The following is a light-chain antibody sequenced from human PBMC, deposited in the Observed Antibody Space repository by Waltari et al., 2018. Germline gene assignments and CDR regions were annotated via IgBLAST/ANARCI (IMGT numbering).Light chain of an antibody. CDR3: AAWDDSLSGVV. V-gene: IGLV1-44*01. J-gene: IGLJ2*01. CDR2: SNN. Sequence: QSVLTQPPSASGTPGQSVTISCSGSSSNIGSNTVNWYQQLPGTAPKLLIYSNNQRPSGVPDRFSGSKSGTSASLAISGLQSEDEADYYCAAWDDSLSGVVFGGGTKLTVL. CDR1: SSNIGSNT.